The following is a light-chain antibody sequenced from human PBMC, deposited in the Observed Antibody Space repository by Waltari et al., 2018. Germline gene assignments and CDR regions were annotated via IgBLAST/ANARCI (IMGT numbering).Light chain of an antibody. CDR2: GGS. J-gene: IGKJ2*03. CDR1: QSVKSS. V-gene: IGKV3-15*01. CDR3: QHYSWPPYS. Sequence: EILLTQSPATLSVSPGETATLSYRASQSVKSSLAWYQQKPGQAPRLLIYGGSAKATGTPARFSGFGSETEFTLTISSLQSEDFAVYYCQHYSWPPYSFGQGTNVEIK.